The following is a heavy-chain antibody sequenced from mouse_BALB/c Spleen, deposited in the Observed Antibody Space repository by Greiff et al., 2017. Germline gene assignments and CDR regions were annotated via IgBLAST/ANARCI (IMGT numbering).Heavy chain of an antibody. CDR3: ARGLRLQYYAMDY. CDR2: IWAGGST. J-gene: IGHJ4*01. Sequence: QVQLKESGPGLVAPSQSLSITCTVSGFSLTSYGVHWVRQPPGKGLEWLGVIWAGGSTNYNSALMSRLSISKDNSKSQVFLKMNSLQTDDTAMYYCARGLRLQYYAMDYWGQGTSVTVSS. CDR1: GFSLTSYG. V-gene: IGHV2-9*02. D-gene: IGHD1-2*01.